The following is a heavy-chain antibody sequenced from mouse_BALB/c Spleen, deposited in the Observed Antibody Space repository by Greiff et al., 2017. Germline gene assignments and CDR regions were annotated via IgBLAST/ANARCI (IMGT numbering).Heavy chain of an antibody. D-gene: IGHD1-2*01. V-gene: IGHV1S81*02. Sequence: QVQLQQSGAELVKPGASVKLSCKASGYTFTSYYMYWVKQRPEQGLEWIGEINPSNGGTNFNEKFKSKATLTVDKSSSTAYMQLSSLTSEDSAVYYCTTTATGIYYYAMDYWGQGTSVTVSS. J-gene: IGHJ4*01. CDR3: TTTATGIYYYAMDY. CDR1: GYTFTSYY. CDR2: INPSNGGT.